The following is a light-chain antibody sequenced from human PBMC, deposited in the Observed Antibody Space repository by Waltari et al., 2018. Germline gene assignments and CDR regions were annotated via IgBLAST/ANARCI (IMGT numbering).Light chain of an antibody. V-gene: IGLV1-44*01. J-gene: IGLJ2*01. CDR1: SFNIGRNT. CDR2: SKN. Sequence: QSVLTQPLSASGTPGQRVNISCSGTSFNIGRNTVNWYKQLPGTAPKLLIHSKNQRPSGVPDRFSGSKSGTSASLAISGLQSEDEADYYCAAWDDSLNGVFGGGTKLTVL. CDR3: AAWDDSLNGV.